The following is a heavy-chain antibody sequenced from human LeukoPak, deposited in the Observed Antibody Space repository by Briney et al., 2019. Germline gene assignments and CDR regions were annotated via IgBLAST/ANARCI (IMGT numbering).Heavy chain of an antibody. CDR1: GFSLSTTGMR. J-gene: IGHJ4*02. Sequence: SGPTLVNPTQTLTLTCTFSGFSLSTTGMRVSWIRQPPGKALEWLARIDWDDEKFYSTSLKTRLTISKDTSKNQVVLTMTNMDPVDTATYYCARIGSSGWHNDYWGQRTLVTVSS. V-gene: IGHV2-70*04. D-gene: IGHD6-19*01. CDR3: ARIGSSGWHNDY. CDR2: IDWDDEK.